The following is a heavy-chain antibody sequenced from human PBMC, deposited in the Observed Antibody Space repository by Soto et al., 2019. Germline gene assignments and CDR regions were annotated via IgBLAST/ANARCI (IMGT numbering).Heavy chain of an antibody. V-gene: IGHV2-5*02. D-gene: IGHD2-21*02. Sequence: QITLKESGPTLVKPTQTLTLTCTFSGFSLSTSGVGVGWIRQPPGKALEWLAVIYGDDDNRYSPSLRSRLTFTKDTSKNQVVLTMTNMDPEDTATYYCAHKATAKLTARVFDSWGQGLLVTVSS. CDR2: IYGDDDN. CDR1: GFSLSTSGVG. CDR3: AHKATAKLTARVFDS. J-gene: IGHJ4*02.